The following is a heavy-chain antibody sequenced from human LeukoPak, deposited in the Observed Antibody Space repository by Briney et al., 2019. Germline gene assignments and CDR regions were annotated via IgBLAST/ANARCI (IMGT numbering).Heavy chain of an antibody. CDR1: GFTFSSYG. V-gene: IGHV3-30*18. CDR2: ISYDGSNK. J-gene: IGHJ4*02. Sequence: GGSLTLSCAASGFTFSSYGMHWVRQAPGKGLEWVAVISYDGSNKYYADSVKGRFTISRDNSKNTLYLQMNSLRAEDTAVYYCAKIPVGDGDYNPLDYWGQGTLVTVSS. CDR3: AKIPVGDGDYNPLDY. D-gene: IGHD4-17*01.